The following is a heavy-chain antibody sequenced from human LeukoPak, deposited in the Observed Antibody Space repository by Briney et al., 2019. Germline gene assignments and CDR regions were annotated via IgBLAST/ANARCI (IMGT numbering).Heavy chain of an antibody. CDR3: AKTSWDIVVVPAAIYYYYYGMDV. D-gene: IGHD2-2*01. CDR1: GFTVSSYA. V-gene: IGHV3-23*01. J-gene: IGHJ6*02. Sequence: PGGSLRLSCAASGFTVSSYAMSWVRQAPGKGLEWVSAISGSGGSTYYADSVKGRFTISSDNSKNTLYLQMNSLRAEDTAVYYCAKTSWDIVVVPAAIYYYYYGMDVWGQETTVTVSS. CDR2: ISGSGGST.